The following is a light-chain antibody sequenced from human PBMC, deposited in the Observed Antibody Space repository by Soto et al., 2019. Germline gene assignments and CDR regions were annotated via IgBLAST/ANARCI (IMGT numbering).Light chain of an antibody. CDR3: QSYDSSLSAHVV. Sequence: QPVLTQPPSVSGAPGQRVTISCTGSSSNIGAGFAVHWYQQLPGAAPRLLIYGNSNRPSGVPDRISGSKSGTSASLAITGLQAEDEADYYCQSYDSSLSAHVVFGGGTKLTVL. CDR1: SSNIGAGFA. V-gene: IGLV1-40*01. CDR2: GNS. J-gene: IGLJ2*01.